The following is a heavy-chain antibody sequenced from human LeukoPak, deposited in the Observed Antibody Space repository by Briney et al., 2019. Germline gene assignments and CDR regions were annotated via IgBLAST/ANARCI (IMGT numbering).Heavy chain of an antibody. Sequence: GWSLPLSCAASGLTFSSYAMSWVRQAPGRGLEWVSAISGSGSSTYYADSVKGRFTISRDNSKNTLYLQMTSLRAEDTAVYYGAKVFWYGSRYLDYWGQGTLVTVSS. CDR1: GLTFSSYA. CDR2: ISGSGSST. V-gene: IGHV3-23*01. CDR3: AKVFWYGSRYLDY. J-gene: IGHJ4*02. D-gene: IGHD6-13*01.